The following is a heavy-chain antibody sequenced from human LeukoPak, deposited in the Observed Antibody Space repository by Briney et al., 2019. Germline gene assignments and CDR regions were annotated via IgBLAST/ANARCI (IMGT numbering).Heavy chain of an antibody. V-gene: IGHV3-21*01. D-gene: IGHD3-3*01. CDR1: AFTFSTYN. CDR2: ISSSSTYM. J-gene: IGHJ3*02. CDR3: ARSAGLADGFDM. Sequence: PGGSLRLSCAASAFTFSTYNMNWVRQAPRKGLEWVSSISSSSTYMYYADSMKGRFTISRDNAKHSLYLQMNSLRAEDTAVYYWARSAGLADGFDMWGQGTMVTVSS.